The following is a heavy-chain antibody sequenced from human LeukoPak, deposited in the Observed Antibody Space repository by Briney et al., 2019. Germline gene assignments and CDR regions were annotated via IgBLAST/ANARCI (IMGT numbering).Heavy chain of an antibody. D-gene: IGHD1-1*01. J-gene: IGHJ6*02. Sequence: SVKVSCKASGGTFSSYPISWVRQAPGQGLEWMGGIIPIFGTANYAQKFQGRVTITADESTSIAYMELSSLRSEDTAVYYCARVHFSGGPSQLIIYYYYGMDVWGQGTTVTVSS. CDR1: GGTFSSYP. CDR3: ARVHFSGGPSQLIIYYYYGMDV. CDR2: IIPIFGTA. V-gene: IGHV1-69*13.